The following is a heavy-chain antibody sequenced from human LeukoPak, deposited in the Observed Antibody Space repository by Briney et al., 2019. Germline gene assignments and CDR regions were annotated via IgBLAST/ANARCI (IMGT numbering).Heavy chain of an antibody. Sequence: GGSLRLSCAASGFTFSSYSMNWVRQAPGKGLEWVSFISTSSSYIYYADSLKGRFTISRDNAKNSLYLQMNSLRAEDTAVYYCARETYCTSTTCPIGDHFDYWGQGTLVTVSS. CDR2: ISTSSSYI. CDR3: ARETYCTSTTCPIGDHFDY. J-gene: IGHJ4*02. CDR1: GFTFSSYS. D-gene: IGHD2-2*01. V-gene: IGHV3-21*01.